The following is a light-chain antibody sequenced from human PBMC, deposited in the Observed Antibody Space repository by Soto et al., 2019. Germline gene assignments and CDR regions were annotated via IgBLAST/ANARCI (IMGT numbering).Light chain of an antibody. CDR1: SGHSTYA. CDR3: QTWGTGIWV. Sequence: QPVLTQSPSASASLGASVKLTCTLSSGHSTYAIAWHQQQPEKGPRYNGSHSKGDGIPDRFSGSSSGAERYLTISSLQSEDEADYYCQTWGTGIWVFGGGTKLTVL. CDR2: NGSH. J-gene: IGLJ3*02. V-gene: IGLV4-69*01.